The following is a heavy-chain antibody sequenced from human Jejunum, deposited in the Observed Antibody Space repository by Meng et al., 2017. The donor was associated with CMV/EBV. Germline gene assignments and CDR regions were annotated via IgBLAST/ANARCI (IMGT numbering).Heavy chain of an antibody. CDR2: VSYSGTS. V-gene: IGHV4-59*01. CDR3: ARDRGGLGKYFDY. D-gene: IGHD3-10*01. J-gene: IGHJ4*02. Sequence: VSGDSLIYYYWSWIRQSPEKGLEWIGYVSYSGTSYYNHSLKSRVNVSLDMSKSQFSLTLTSVTAADTAVYFCARDRGGLGKYFDYWGQGSLVTVSS. CDR1: GDSLIYYY.